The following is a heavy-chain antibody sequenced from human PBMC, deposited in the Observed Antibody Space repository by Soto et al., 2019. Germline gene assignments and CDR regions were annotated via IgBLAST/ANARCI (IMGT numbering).Heavy chain of an antibody. CDR3: ARGGYCSGGSCPPWFDP. CDR2: IYYSGST. CDR1: GGSVSSGSYY. V-gene: IGHV4-61*01. Sequence: SETLSLTCTVSGGSVSSGSYYWSWIRPPPGKGLEWIGYIYYSGSTNYNPSLKSRVTMSIDTSKNQFSLNLSSVTAADTAVYYCARGGYCSGGSCPPWFDPWGQGTLVTVSS. D-gene: IGHD2-15*01. J-gene: IGHJ5*02.